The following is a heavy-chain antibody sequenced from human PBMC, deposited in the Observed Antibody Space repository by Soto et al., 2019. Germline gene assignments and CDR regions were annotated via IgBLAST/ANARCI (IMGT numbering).Heavy chain of an antibody. Sequence: ASETLSLTCTVSGASISTNHHNWAWVRQPPGKGLEWMGNIHYRGDTYFNPSLGSRLSMSVDTSKNQFSLKLTSVTAADTAVYYCARAVHYDSSGYYHYIDYWGQGTLVTVSS. CDR1: GASISTNHHN. V-gene: IGHV4-39*01. J-gene: IGHJ4*02. D-gene: IGHD3-22*01. CDR3: ARAVHYDSSGYYHYIDY. CDR2: IHYRGDT.